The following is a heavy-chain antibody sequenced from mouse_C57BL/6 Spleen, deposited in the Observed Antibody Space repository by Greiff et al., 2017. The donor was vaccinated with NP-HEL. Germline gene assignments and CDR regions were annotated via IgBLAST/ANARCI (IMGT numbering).Heavy chain of an antibody. CDR3: ARHESYYSNYLYDFDY. J-gene: IGHJ2*01. CDR1: GYTFTEYT. CDR2: FYPGSGSI. D-gene: IGHD2-5*01. Sequence: VQLQQSGAELVKPGASVKLSCKASGYTFTEYTIHWVKQRSGQGLEWIGWFYPGSGSIKYNEKFKDKATLTADKSSSTVYMELSRLTSEDSAVYFCARHESYYSNYLYDFDYWGQGTTLTVSS. V-gene: IGHV1-62-2*01.